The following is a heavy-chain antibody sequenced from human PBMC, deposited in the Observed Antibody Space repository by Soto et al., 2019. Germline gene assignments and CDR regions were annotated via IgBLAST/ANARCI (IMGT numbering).Heavy chain of an antibody. J-gene: IGHJ4*02. V-gene: IGHV3-30*18. CDR2: ISYDGSNK. D-gene: IGHD6-13*01. CDR1: GFTFSSYG. Sequence: GGSLRLSCTASGFTFSSYGMHWVRQAPGKGLEWVAVISYDGSNKYYADSVKGRFTISRDNSKNTLYLQMNSLRAEDTAVYYCAKGIPAAAGTDLYAGRRDYWGQGTLVTVSS. CDR3: AKGIPAAAGTDLYAGRRDY.